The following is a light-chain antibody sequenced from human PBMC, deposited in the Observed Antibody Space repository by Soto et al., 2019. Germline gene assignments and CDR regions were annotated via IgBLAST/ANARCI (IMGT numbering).Light chain of an antibody. CDR1: SSDVGSFNL. Sequence: QSALTQPASGSGSPGQSITISCTGTSSDVGSFNLVSWYQQHPGQAPKLMIYEANNRPSWISNRFSGSKSGNTASLTISGLQAEDEADYYCCSYAGSYTFIFGGGTKLTVL. J-gene: IGLJ2*01. CDR3: CSYAGSYTFI. CDR2: EAN. V-gene: IGLV2-23*01.